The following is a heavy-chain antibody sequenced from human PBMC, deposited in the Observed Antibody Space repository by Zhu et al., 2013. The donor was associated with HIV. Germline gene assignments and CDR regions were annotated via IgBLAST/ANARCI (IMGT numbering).Heavy chain of an antibody. CDR1: GYTFTGYY. CDR2: INPNSGGT. J-gene: IGHJ3*02. V-gene: IGHV1-2*02. Sequence: QVQLVQSGAEVKKPGASVKVSCKASGYTFTGYYMHWVRQAPGQGLEWMGWINPNSGGTNYAQKFQGRVTMTRDTSISTAYMELSRLRSDDTAVYYCARVATVVTRRNDAFDIWGQGTMVTVSS. D-gene: IGHD4-17*01. CDR3: ARVATVVTRRNDAFDI.